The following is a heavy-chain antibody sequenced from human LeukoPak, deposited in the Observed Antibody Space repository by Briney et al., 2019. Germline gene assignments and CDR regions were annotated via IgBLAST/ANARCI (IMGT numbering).Heavy chain of an antibody. V-gene: IGHV1-18*01. CDR3: ARLLGTAANDAFDI. CDR2: ISAYNGNT. J-gene: IGHJ3*02. Sequence: ASVKVSCKASGYTFTSYGISWVRQAPGRGLEWMGWISAYNGNTNYAQKLQGRVTMTTDTSTSTAYMELRSLRSDDTAVYYCARLLGTAANDAFDIWGQGTMVTVSS. CDR1: GYTFTSYG. D-gene: IGHD2-2*01.